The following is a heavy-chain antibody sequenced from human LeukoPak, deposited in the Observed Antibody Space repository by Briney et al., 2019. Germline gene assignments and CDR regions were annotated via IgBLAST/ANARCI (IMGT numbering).Heavy chain of an antibody. V-gene: IGHV3-33*01. J-gene: IGHJ3*02. D-gene: IGHD3-16*01. CDR1: GFTLSSLG. CDR2: MWYDGRNK. Sequence: PGRSLRLSCAASGFTLSSLGMVWVRQAPGKGLEWVTLMWYDGRNKYYADSVKGRFTISRDNSKNTVYLQMNSLRGEDTAVYYCARVGDMEAFDIWGQGTRVTVSS. CDR3: ARVGDMEAFDI.